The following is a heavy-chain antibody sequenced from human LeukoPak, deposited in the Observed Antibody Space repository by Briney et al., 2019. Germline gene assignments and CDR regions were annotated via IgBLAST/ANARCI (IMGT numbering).Heavy chain of an antibody. CDR3: ARDSIVVVPAALNYYYGMDV. Sequence: GGSLRLSCAASGFTFSSYAMSWVRQAPGKGLEWVSAISGSGGSSYHADSVEGRFTISRDNSKNTLYLQMNSLRAEDTAVYYCARDSIVVVPAALNYYYGMDVWGQGTTVTVSS. V-gene: IGHV3-23*01. J-gene: IGHJ6*02. CDR2: ISGSGGSS. D-gene: IGHD2-2*01. CDR1: GFTFSSYA.